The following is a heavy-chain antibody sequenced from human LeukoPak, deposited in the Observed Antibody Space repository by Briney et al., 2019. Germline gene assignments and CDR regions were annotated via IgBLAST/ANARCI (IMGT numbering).Heavy chain of an antibody. J-gene: IGHJ4*02. CDR2: IYTSGRT. Sequence: PSETLSLTCSVSGGSMSSYYWGWTQPPAGKGLEWIGRIYTSGRTNYNPSLKGRVTISVDTSKNQFSLKLSSVAAADTAVYYSARETYYDSSTFDYWGQGTLVTVSS. CDR3: ARETYYDSSTFDY. D-gene: IGHD3-22*01. CDR1: GGSMSSYY. V-gene: IGHV4-4*07.